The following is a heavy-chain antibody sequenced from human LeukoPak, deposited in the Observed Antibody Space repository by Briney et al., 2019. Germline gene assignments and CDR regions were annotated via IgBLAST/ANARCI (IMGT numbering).Heavy chain of an antibody. J-gene: IGHJ4*02. V-gene: IGHV4-31*03. CDR3: VRGARDGCNSPPAPNDY. CDR1: GGSISSGGYY. Sequence: SETLSLTCTVSGGSISSGGYYWSWIRQHPGKGLEWIGYIYYSGSTYYNPSLKSRITISVDTSKNQFSLKLSSVTAADTAVYYCVRGARDGCNSPPAPNDYWGQGTLVTVSS. CDR2: IYYSGST. D-gene: IGHD2-15*01.